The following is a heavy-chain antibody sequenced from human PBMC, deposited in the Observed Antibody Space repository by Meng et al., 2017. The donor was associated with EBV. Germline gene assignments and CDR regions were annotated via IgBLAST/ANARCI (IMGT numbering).Heavy chain of an antibody. V-gene: IGHV1-69*01. CDR3: ASESGRGYTPDY. D-gene: IGHD3-10*01. CDR1: GGPFRYYA. CDR2: FLPRLGAP. J-gene: IGHJ4*02. Sequence: QVQLVRCGAEVKKTGSSVKVSCKTSGGPFRYYAISWVRQAPGQGLEWLGGFLPRLGAPNYAQKFHGRVKITADESTSTHYMDLSSLRSEDTAIYYCASESGRGYTPDYWGQGTLVTVSS.